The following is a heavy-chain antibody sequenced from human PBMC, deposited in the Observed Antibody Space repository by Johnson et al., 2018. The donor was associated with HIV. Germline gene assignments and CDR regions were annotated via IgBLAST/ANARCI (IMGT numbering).Heavy chain of an antibody. Sequence: MQLVESGGGFVQPGRSLRLSCAASGFTFGNYAMNWVRQAPGKGQEWVSGINTGGSTFYPDSVKGRFTISRDNSKSTLYLQMNSLRAEDTAVYHFVRGNDGSYFSDAFDIWGQGEMVTVSS. CDR3: VRGNDGSYFSDAFDI. CDR2: INTGGST. CDR1: GFTFGNYA. D-gene: IGHD1-26*01. J-gene: IGHJ3*02. V-gene: IGHV3-23*04.